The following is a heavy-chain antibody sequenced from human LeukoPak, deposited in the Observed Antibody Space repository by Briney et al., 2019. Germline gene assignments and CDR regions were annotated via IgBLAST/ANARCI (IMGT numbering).Heavy chain of an antibody. Sequence: GGSLRLSCAVSGFIFSGHGMSWVRQAPGKGLEWVSGIGGSGDNIDYADSVKGRFTISRDNSKNTLYLQMNSLRAEDTAVYYCARSQGSGYPNYFDPWGQGSLVTVSS. CDR3: ARSQGSGYPNYFDP. CDR1: GFIFSGHG. D-gene: IGHD1-7*01. CDR2: IGGSGDNI. V-gene: IGHV3-23*01. J-gene: IGHJ5*02.